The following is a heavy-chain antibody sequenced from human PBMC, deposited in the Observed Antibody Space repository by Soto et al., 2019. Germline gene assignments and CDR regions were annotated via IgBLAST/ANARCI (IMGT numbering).Heavy chain of an antibody. CDR1: GFTLTSSA. Sequence: VASVKVSCKASGFTLTSSAMQWVRQARGQRLEWIGWIVVGSGNTNYAQKFQERVTITRDMSTSTAYMELSSLRSEDTAVYYCAAGSNYYYYMDVWGKGTTVTVSS. CDR2: IVVGSGNT. CDR3: AAGSNYYYYMDV. J-gene: IGHJ6*03. D-gene: IGHD6-13*01. V-gene: IGHV1-58*02.